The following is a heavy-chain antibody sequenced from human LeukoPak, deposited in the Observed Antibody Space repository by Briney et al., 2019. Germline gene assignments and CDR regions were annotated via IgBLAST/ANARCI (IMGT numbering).Heavy chain of an antibody. CDR1: GYSFTNNW. CDR2: IYPGDSHT. V-gene: IGHV5-51*01. CDR3: ARHASGDLSTPFDY. J-gene: IGHJ4*02. Sequence: GESLKISCKGSGYSFTNNWIGWVRQMARKGLEWMGIIYPGDSHTRYSPSFQGQVTISADKSISTAYLQWSSLKASDTAIYYCARHASGDLSTPFDYWGQGTLLTVSS. D-gene: IGHD3-16*02.